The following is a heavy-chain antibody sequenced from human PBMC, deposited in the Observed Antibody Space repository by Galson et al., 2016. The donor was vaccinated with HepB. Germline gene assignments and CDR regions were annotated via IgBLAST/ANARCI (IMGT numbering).Heavy chain of an antibody. CDR2: IYYSGST. D-gene: IGHD3-10*01. V-gene: IGHV4-59*01. Sequence: SETLSLTCTVSGGSISSYFWSWIRQPPGKGLEWIGYIYYSGSTNYNPSLKSRVTISVDTSKNQFSLKLSSVTAADTAVYYCARGFRGRTYYFDYWGQGTLGTVSS. CDR3: ARGFRGRTYYFDY. CDR1: GGSISSYF. J-gene: IGHJ4*02.